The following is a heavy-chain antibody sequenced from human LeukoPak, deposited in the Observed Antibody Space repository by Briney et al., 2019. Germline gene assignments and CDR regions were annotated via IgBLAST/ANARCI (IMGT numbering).Heavy chain of an antibody. CDR3: ARGYCSSTSCPPFDP. Sequence: GSLRLSCAASGFTFSSYAMHWVRQAPGKGLEYVSAISSNGGSTYYANSVKGRFTISRDNSKNTLYLQMGSLRAEDMAVYYCARGYCSSTSCPPFDPWGQGTLVTVSS. D-gene: IGHD2-2*01. J-gene: IGHJ5*02. CDR1: GFTFSSYA. V-gene: IGHV3-64*01. CDR2: ISSNGGST.